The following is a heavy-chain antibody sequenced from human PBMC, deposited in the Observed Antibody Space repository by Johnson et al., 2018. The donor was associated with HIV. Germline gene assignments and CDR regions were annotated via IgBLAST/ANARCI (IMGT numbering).Heavy chain of an antibody. J-gene: IGHJ3*02. CDR2: ISYDGSYK. CDR1: GFTFSSYA. CDR3: AKGGGQLWFYIAFDI. D-gene: IGHD5-18*01. V-gene: IGHV3-30-3*01. Sequence: VQLVESGGGVVQPGGSLRLSCAASGFTFSSYAMHWVRQAPGKGLEWVAVISYDGSYKYYADSVKVRFTISRDNSKNTLYLQMNSLRAEDTAVYYCAKGGGQLWFYIAFDIWGQGTMVTVSS.